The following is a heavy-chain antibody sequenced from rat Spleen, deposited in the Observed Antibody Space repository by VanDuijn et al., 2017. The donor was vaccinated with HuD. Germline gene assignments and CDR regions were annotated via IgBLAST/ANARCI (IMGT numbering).Heavy chain of an antibody. Sequence: EVQLVESDGGLVQPGRSLKLSCAASGFTFSDYYMAWVRQAPTKGLEWVATISFDGGRNFYRDSVKGRFTISRDPAKNTLYLQMDSLRSEDTATYYCARHGRIYYYDGSYFYFDYWGQGVMVTVSS. CDR3: ARHGRIYYYDGSYFYFDY. D-gene: IGHD1-12*02. J-gene: IGHJ2*01. CDR2: ISFDGGRN. CDR1: GFTFSDYY. V-gene: IGHV5-29*01.